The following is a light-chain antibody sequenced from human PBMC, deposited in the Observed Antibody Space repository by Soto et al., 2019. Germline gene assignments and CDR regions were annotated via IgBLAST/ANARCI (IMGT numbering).Light chain of an antibody. V-gene: IGLV2-14*03. CDR3: TSYTTTSTFV. CDR2: EVR. Sequence: QSALTQPASVSGSPGQSITISCTGTSDDVGGYNYVSWYQQHRGKAPKLMIYEVRNRPSGVSSRFSGSKSGNTASLTISGLQAEDEADYYCTSYTTTSTFVFGTGTQLTVL. J-gene: IGLJ1*01. CDR1: SDDVGGYNY.